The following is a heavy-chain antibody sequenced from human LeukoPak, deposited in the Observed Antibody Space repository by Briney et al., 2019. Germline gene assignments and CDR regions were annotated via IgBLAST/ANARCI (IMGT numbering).Heavy chain of an antibody. CDR2: VYTSGST. J-gene: IGHJ4*02. Sequence: SETLSLTCTVSGGSISSGSYYWSWIRQPAGKGLEWIGRVYTSGSTNYNPSLKSRIIISVDTSKNQFSLKLCSATAADTAVYYCARDGDYGDYMTTGYFDCWGQGTLVTVSS. V-gene: IGHV4-61*02. D-gene: IGHD4-17*01. CDR3: ARDGDYGDYMTTGYFDC. CDR1: GGSISSGSYY.